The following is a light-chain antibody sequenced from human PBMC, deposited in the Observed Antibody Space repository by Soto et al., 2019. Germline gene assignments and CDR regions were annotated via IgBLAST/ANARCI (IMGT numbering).Light chain of an antibody. CDR1: SSDVGNYNY. J-gene: IGLJ1*01. CDR3: SSYISSFSHV. Sequence: QSALTQPASVSGSPGQSITISCTGTSSDVGNYNYVSWYQQHPGKAPKLMIFEVSDRPSGVSNRFSGSKSGNTASLTISGLQAEDEADYYCSSYISSFSHVFGTGTKVTVL. CDR2: EVS. V-gene: IGLV2-14*01.